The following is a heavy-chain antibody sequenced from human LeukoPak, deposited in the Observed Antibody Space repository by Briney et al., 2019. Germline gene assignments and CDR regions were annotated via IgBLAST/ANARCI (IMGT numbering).Heavy chain of an antibody. CDR3: ASSNLWFGDHDAFDI. J-gene: IGHJ3*02. CDR1: GGSISSGDYY. CDR2: IYYSGST. Sequence: SETLSLTCTVSGGSISSGDYYWSWLRQPPGEGLEWVGYIYYSGSTYYNPSLKSRVTISVDTSKNQFSLKLSSVTAADTAVYYCASSNLWFGDHDAFDIWGQGTMVTVSS. V-gene: IGHV4-30-4*08. D-gene: IGHD3-10*01.